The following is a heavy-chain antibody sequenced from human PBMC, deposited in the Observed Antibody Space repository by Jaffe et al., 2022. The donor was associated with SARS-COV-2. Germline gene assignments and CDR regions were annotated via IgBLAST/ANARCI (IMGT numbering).Heavy chain of an antibody. J-gene: IGHJ4*02. CDR1: GGSISSGSYY. V-gene: IGHV4-61*02. CDR2: IYTSGST. CDR3: ARDRREMGGLVSSY. D-gene: IGHD3-16*01. Sequence: QVQLQESGPGLVKPSQTLSLTCTVSGGSISSGSYYWSWIRQPAGKGLEWIGRIYTSGSTNYNPSLKSRVTISVDTSKNQFSLKLSSVTAADTAVYYCARDRREMGGLVSSYWGQGTLVTVSS.